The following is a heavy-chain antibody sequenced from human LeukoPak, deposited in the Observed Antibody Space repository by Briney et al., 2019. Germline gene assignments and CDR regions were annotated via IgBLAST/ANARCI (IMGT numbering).Heavy chain of an antibody. Sequence: SGPTLVNPTQTLTLTCTFPGFSLSTSGMCVSWIRQPPRKALEWLVRIDWDDDKYYSTSLKTRLTISKDTSKNQVVLTMTNMDPVDTATYYCARIKGSGSGSYYYFDYWGQGTLVTVSS. J-gene: IGHJ4*02. D-gene: IGHD3-10*01. V-gene: IGHV2-70*11. CDR2: IDWDDDK. CDR3: ARIKGSGSGSYYYFDY. CDR1: GFSLSTSGMC.